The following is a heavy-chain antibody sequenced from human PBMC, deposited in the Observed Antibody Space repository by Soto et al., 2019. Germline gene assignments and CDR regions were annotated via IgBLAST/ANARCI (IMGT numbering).Heavy chain of an antibody. CDR1: GGTFSNYP. D-gene: IGHD5-12*01. V-gene: IGHV1-69*11. CDR2: IIPILGTE. Sequence: QVQLVQSGAEVKKPGSSVKVSCKASGGTFSNYPISWVRQAPGQGLEWMGGIIPILGTENYAQKFQGRVTIIGDESTSTAYMELSSLRSEDTAVYYCARGNHRWLQLWYFDLWGRGTLVTVSS. J-gene: IGHJ2*01. CDR3: ARGNHRWLQLWYFDL.